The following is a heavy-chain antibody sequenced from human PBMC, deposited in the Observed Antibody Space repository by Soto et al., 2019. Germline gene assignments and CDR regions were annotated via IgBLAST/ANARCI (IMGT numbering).Heavy chain of an antibody. J-gene: IGHJ5*02. V-gene: IGHV3-74*01. CDR2: INTDGIST. CDR3: VRDLYYCSGGSCYGGWFDP. CDR1: GFTFSDHW. D-gene: IGHD2-15*01. Sequence: EVQLVESGGGLAQPGGSLRLSCAASGFTFSDHWMHWVRQAPGKGLVWVSCINTDGISTTYADSVKGRFTISRDNAKNTLYLQMNSLRAEDTAVYYCVRDLYYCSGGSCYGGWFDPWGQGTLVTVSS.